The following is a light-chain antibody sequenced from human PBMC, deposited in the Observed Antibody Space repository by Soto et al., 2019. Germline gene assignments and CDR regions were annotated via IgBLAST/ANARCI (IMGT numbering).Light chain of an antibody. V-gene: IGLV2-14*03. J-gene: IGLJ3*02. CDR2: DVN. Sequence: QSALTQPASVSGSPGQSITISCTGTSSDVGAYNYVSWCQHHPGKAPKLIIYDVNTRPSGVSNRFSGSKSGNTASLTISGLQADDEAYYYCTSYTTSSTGVFGGGTQLTVL. CDR1: SSDVGAYNY. CDR3: TSYTTSSTGV.